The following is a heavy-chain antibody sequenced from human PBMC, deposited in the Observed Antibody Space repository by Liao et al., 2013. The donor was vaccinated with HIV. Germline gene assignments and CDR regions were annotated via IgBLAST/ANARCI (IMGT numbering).Heavy chain of an antibody. CDR1: GGSISSSSYY. CDR3: ARVQWXPAPNWYSDL. D-gene: IGHD1-26*01. J-gene: IGHJ2*01. Sequence: QLQLQESGPGLVKPSETLSLTCTVSGGSISSSSYYWSWIRQPPGKGLEWIGEINHSGSTNYNPSLKSRVTISADTSSNHVSLKLTSVTAADTAVYYCARVQWXPAPNWYSDLWGRGTLVSVSS. CDR2: INHSGST. V-gene: IGHV4-39*02.